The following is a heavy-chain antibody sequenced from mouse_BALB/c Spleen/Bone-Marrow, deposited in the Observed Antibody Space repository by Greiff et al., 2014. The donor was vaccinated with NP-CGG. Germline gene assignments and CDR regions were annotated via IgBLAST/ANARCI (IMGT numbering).Heavy chain of an antibody. V-gene: IGHV2-2*02. CDR3: AKTGTGAADY. Sequence: QVQLKESGPGLVQPSQSLSITCTVSDFSLTTYGIHWIRQSPGKGLEWLGVIWSSGSTDYNVAFISRLNISKDNSKSQVFFKMNSLQANDTAIYYCAKTGTGAADYWGQGTPLTVSS. D-gene: IGHD4-1*01. CDR2: IWSSGST. CDR1: DFSLTTYG. J-gene: IGHJ2*01.